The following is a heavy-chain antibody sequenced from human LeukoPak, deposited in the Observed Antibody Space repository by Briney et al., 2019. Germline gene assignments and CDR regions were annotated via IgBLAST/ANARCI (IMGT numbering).Heavy chain of an antibody. D-gene: IGHD3-3*01. J-gene: IGHJ6*03. CDR2: IYTSGST. CDR3: ARDVAGITIFGVVQPHYYYYMDV. Sequence: SETLSLTCTVSGGSISSGSYYWSWIRQPAGKGLEWIGRIYTSGSTNYNPSLKSRVTISVDTSKNQFSLKLSSVTAADTAVYYCARDVAGITIFGVVQPHYYYYMDVWGKGTTVTVSS. V-gene: IGHV4-61*02. CDR1: GGSISSGSYY.